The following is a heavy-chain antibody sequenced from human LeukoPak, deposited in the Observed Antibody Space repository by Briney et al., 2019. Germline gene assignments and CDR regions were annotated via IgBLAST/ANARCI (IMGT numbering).Heavy chain of an antibody. J-gene: IGHJ4*02. CDR1: GYSFTSYW. CDR3: ARRAELMNSYGFTNIYYFDY. V-gene: IGHV5-51*01. Sequence: GESLKISCKGSGYSFTSYWIGWVRQMPGKGLEWMGIIYPGDSDTRYSPSFQGQVTISADKSISTAYLQWSSLKASDTAMYYCARRAELMNSYGFTNIYYFDYWGQGTLVTVSS. D-gene: IGHD5-18*01. CDR2: IYPGDSDT.